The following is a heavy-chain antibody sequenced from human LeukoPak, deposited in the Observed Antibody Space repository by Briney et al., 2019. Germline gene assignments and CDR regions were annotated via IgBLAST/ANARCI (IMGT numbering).Heavy chain of an antibody. CDR3: ARRGISRSHDFWSGYPPRGFAFDI. CDR2: INHSGST. D-gene: IGHD3-3*01. Sequence: SETLSLTCAVYGGSFSGYYWSWIRQPPGKGLEWIGEINHSGSTNYNPSLKSRVTISVDTSKNQFSLKLSSVTAADTAVYYCARRGISRSHDFWSGYPPRGFAFDIWGQGTMVTVSS. V-gene: IGHV4-34*01. J-gene: IGHJ3*02. CDR1: GGSFSGYY.